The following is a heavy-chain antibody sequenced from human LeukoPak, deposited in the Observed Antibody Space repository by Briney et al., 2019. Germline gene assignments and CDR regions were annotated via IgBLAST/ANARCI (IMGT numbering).Heavy chain of an antibody. CDR2: IRYDGSNK. CDR1: GFTFSNYA. Sequence: GGSLRLSCAASGFTFSNYAMHWVRQAPGKGLEWVAFIRYDGSNKYYADSVKGRFTISRDNSKNTLYLQMNSLRAEDTAVYYCAKSLDYDYVWGSYGLDYWGQGTLVTVSS. D-gene: IGHD3-16*01. CDR3: AKSLDYDYVWGSYGLDY. J-gene: IGHJ4*02. V-gene: IGHV3-30*02.